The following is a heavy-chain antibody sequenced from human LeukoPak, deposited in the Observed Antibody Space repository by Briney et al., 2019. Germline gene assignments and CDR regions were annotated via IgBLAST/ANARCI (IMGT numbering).Heavy chain of an antibody. CDR2: ISSSSSYI. V-gene: IGHV3-21*01. J-gene: IGHJ4*02. D-gene: IGHD2-15*01. Sequence: GGSLRLSCAASGFTFSSYSMNWVRQAPGKGLEWVSSISSSSSYIYYADSVKDRVTISRDNAKNSLYLKMNSLRAEDTAVYYCARDYYCSGGSCYSPHYGGQGTLVTVS. CDR1: GFTFSSYS. CDR3: ARDYYCSGGSCYSPHY.